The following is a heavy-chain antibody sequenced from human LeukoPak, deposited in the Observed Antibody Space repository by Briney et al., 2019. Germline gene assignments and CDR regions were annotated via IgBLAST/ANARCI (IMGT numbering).Heavy chain of an antibody. D-gene: IGHD5-18*01. V-gene: IGHV1-3*01. CDR2: MNAGNGNT. J-gene: IGHJ4*02. CDR1: GYIFTDYA. CDR3: ARDLRIQLWATAVDY. Sequence: ASVKVSCKASGYIFTDYAIHWLRQAPGQRPEWMGWMNAGNGNTKYSQKFQGRITLIRDTSAATAYMELSSLRHDDLAVYYCARDLRIQLWATAVDYWGQGTLVTVSS.